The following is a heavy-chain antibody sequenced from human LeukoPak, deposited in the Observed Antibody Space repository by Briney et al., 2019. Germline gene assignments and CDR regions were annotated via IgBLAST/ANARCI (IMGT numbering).Heavy chain of an antibody. CDR2: IRNKRDGGTP. V-gene: IGHV3-15*01. CDR1: GVTLSDHW. D-gene: IGHD1-7*01. CDR3: TKLNARDASDI. Sequence: GSLSLSCTASGVTLSDHWMSWVRPAPGKGLEWVGRIRNKRDGGTPDYAAPVKGRFTISRDDSIDTVYLQLNSLSSEDTAVYYCTKLNARDASDIWGQGTMVTVSS. J-gene: IGHJ3*02.